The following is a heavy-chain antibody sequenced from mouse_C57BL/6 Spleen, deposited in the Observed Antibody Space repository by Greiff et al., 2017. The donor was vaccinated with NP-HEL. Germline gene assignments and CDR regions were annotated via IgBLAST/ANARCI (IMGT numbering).Heavy chain of an antibody. CDR1: GYTFTSYW. V-gene: IGHV1-69*01. J-gene: IGHJ2*01. Sequence: QVQLQQPGAELVKPGASVKLSCKASGYTFTSYWMHWVKQRPGQGLEWIGEIDPSDSYTNYNQKFKGKSTLTVDKSSSTAYMQLSSLTSEDAAVYYCARGRDVDYWGQGTTLTVSS. CDR2: IDPSDSYT. D-gene: IGHD3-3*01. CDR3: ARGRDVDY.